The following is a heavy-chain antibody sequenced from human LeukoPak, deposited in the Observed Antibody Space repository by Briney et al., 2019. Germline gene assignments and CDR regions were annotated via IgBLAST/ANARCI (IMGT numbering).Heavy chain of an antibody. CDR1: GDSISYYY. J-gene: IGHJ4*02. CDR2: VLYNGST. CDR3: ARITGGMYYFDY. D-gene: IGHD1-14*01. V-gene: IGHV4-59*01. Sequence: SETLSLTCTVSGDSISYYYWTWIRQPPGKGLEWIAYVLYNGSTNYNPSLKSRVTISVDTSRNQFSLKLNSVTAADTAVYYCARITGGMYYFDYWGQGTLVTVSS.